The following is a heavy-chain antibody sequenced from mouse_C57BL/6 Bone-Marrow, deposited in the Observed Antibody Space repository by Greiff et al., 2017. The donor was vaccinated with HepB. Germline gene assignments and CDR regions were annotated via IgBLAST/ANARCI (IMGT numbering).Heavy chain of an antibody. D-gene: IGHD1-1*01. J-gene: IGHJ4*01. CDR2: ISDGGSYT. CDR1: GFTFSSYA. CDR3: ARADYYGSSLYYAMDY. Sequence: EVKLMESGGGLVKPGGSLKLSCAASGFTFSSYAMSWVRQTPEKRLEWVATISDGGSYTYYPDNVKGRFTISRDNAKNNLYLQMSHLKSEDTAMYYCARADYYGSSLYYAMDYWGQGTSVTVSS. V-gene: IGHV5-4*03.